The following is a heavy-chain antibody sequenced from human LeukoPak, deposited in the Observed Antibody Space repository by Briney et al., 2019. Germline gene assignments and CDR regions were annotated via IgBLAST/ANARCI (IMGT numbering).Heavy chain of an antibody. D-gene: IGHD3-22*01. Sequence: GGSLRLSCAASGFTFSNHWMHWVRQAPGKGLVWVSRLGSNGRSPAYAGSVKGRFTISRDNARNTLYLQMNSLGAEDTAVYYCAKTKYYDNSGYTYFDFWGQGTLVTVSS. CDR1: GFTFSNHW. J-gene: IGHJ4*02. V-gene: IGHV3-74*01. CDR2: LGSNGRSP. CDR3: AKTKYYDNSGYTYFDF.